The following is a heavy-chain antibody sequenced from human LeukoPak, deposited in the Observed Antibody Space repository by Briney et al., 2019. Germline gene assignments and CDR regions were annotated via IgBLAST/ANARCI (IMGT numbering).Heavy chain of an antibody. CDR1: GYTFTSYD. J-gene: IGHJ6*03. CDR3: ARVYGSGSYYYYYYYYMDV. V-gene: IGHV1-8*03. Sequence: ASVTVSCKASGYTFTSYDINWVRQATGQGLEWMGWMNPNSGNTGYAQKFQGRVTITRNTSISTAYMELSSLRSEDTAVYYCARVYGSGSYYYYYYYYMDVWGKGTTVTVSS. CDR2: MNPNSGNT. D-gene: IGHD3-10*01.